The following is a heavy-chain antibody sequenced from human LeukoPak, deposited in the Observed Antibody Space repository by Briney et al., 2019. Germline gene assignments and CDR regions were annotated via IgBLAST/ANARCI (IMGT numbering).Heavy chain of an antibody. CDR3: ARVSRSRGEWLFDN. D-gene: IGHD3-3*01. CDR2: INTNTGNP. Sequence: SVTVSFKASGYTFTSYAMNWVRQAPGQGLEWMGWINTNTGNPTYAQGFTGRFVFSLDTSVSTAYLQISSLKAEDIALYYCARVSRSRGEWLFDNWGQGTLVTVSS. J-gene: IGHJ4*02. CDR1: GYTFTSYA. V-gene: IGHV7-4-1*02.